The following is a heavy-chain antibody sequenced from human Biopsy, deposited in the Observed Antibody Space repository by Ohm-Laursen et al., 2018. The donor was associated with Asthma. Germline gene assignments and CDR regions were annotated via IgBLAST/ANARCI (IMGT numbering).Heavy chain of an antibody. CDR2: ISKDASTQ. Sequence: SLRLFCAASGFTFSNFAIHWVRQAPGKGLEWVGVISKDASTQDYADSVKGRFTMARDNSKNTLDMQMNSLREEDTAVYYCVRDGTDDAFDIWGQGTVVSVSS. CDR1: GFTFSNFA. V-gene: IGHV3-30*01. D-gene: IGHD1-1*01. J-gene: IGHJ3*02. CDR3: VRDGTDDAFDI.